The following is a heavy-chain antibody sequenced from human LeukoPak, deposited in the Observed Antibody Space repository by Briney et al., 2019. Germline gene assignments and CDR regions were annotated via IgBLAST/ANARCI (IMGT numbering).Heavy chain of an antibody. CDR1: GGSISSSSYY. Sequence: KSSETLSLTCTVSGGSISSSSYYWGWIRQPPGKGLEWIGSIYYSGSTYYNPSLKSRVTISVDTSKNQFSLKLSSVTAADTAVYCCARVSGWYEDRYYFDYWGQGTLVTVSS. CDR2: IYYSGST. J-gene: IGHJ4*02. D-gene: IGHD6-19*01. CDR3: ARVSGWYEDRYYFDY. V-gene: IGHV4-39*07.